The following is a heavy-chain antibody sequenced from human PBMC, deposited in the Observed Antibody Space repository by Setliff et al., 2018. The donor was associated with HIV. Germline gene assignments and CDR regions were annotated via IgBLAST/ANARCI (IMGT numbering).Heavy chain of an antibody. Sequence: ASVKVSCQVSGYTLTELSMHWVRQAPGKGLEWMGGFDPEDGETIYAQKFQGRVTMTEDTSTDTAYMELRSLRSEDTAVYYCATKVYCTNGVCLDAFDIWGQGTMVTVSS. CDR3: ATKVYCTNGVCLDAFDI. CDR1: GYTLTELS. V-gene: IGHV1-24*01. D-gene: IGHD2-8*01. J-gene: IGHJ3*02. CDR2: FDPEDGET.